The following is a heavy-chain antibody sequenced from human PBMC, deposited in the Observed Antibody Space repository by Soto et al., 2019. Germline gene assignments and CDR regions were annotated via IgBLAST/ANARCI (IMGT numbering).Heavy chain of an antibody. V-gene: IGHV1-69*01. CDR2: IIPIFGTA. J-gene: IGHJ6*01. CDR3: AGGVVVPSARYYYYGMDV. CDR1: GGTFSSYA. D-gene: IGHD2-2*01. Sequence: QVQLVPSGAEVKKPGSSVKVSCKASGGTFSSYAISWVRQAPGQGLEWMGGIIPIFGTANYAQKFQGRVTITADESTSTAYMELSSLRSEDMAVYYCAGGVVVPSARYYYYGMDVCGQGTTVTVSS.